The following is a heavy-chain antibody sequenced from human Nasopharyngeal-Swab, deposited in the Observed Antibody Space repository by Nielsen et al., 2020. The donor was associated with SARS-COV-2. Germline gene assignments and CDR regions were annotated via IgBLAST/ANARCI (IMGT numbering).Heavy chain of an antibody. J-gene: IGHJ4*02. CDR2: INPSGDTA. D-gene: IGHD1-26*01. Sequence: WGRQGKGQGLEWRGIINPSGDTASYAQKFQGRVTMTRDTSTSTVYMELSSLRSEDTAVYYCAREDIVGPLLDYWGQGALVTV. CDR3: AREDIVGPLLDY. V-gene: IGHV1-46*01.